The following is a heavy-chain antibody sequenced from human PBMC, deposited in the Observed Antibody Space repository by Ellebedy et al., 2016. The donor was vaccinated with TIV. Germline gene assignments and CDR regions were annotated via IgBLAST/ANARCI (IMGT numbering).Heavy chain of an antibody. Sequence: PGGSLRLSCAASGFTFTNYAMNWVRQAPGKRLEWVSVITVSGVYYENSVRGRFTISRDNSKNTLYLQMNSLAAEDTAVYYCATGLRSGGYTYMALDFWGQGTLVTVSS. CDR1: GFTFTNYA. CDR2: ITVSGV. D-gene: IGHD5-18*01. V-gene: IGHV3-23*01. J-gene: IGHJ4*02. CDR3: ATGLRSGGYTYMALDF.